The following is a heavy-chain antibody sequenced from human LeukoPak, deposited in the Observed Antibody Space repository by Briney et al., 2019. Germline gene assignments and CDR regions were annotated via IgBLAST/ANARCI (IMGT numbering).Heavy chain of an antibody. CDR3: ARDLSEDDFWSGSNY. D-gene: IGHD3-3*01. V-gene: IGHV1-2*02. CDR1: GYTFTGYY. Sequence: ASVKVSCKASGYTFTGYYMHWVRQAPGQGLEWMGWINPNSGDTNYAQKFQGRVTMTRDTSISTAYMELSGLRSDDTAVYYCARDLSEDDFWSGSNYWGQGTLVTVSS. J-gene: IGHJ4*02. CDR2: INPNSGDT.